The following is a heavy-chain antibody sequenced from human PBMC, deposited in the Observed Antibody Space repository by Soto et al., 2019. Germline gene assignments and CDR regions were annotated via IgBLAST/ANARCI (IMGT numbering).Heavy chain of an antibody. CDR1: GGSISSGGYY. CDR3: ARYDNSGSHGFDI. J-gene: IGHJ3*02. Sequence: QVQLQESGPGLVKPSQTLSLTCTVSGGSISSGGYYWSWIRQHPGKGLEWIGYIYYSGSTYYNPYIKSRVPISVDTSKNQFSMKLSSVTAADTAVYYCARYDNSGSHGFDIWGQGTMVTVSS. V-gene: IGHV4-31*03. CDR2: IYYSGST. D-gene: IGHD3-22*01.